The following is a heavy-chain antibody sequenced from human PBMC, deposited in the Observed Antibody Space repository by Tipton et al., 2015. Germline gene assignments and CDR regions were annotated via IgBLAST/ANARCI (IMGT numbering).Heavy chain of an antibody. CDR3: VRGGAVSGQRTPFDY. D-gene: IGHD1-26*01. CDR1: GYTFITYN. Sequence: QLVQSGPEVKKPGASVRVSCKASGYTFITYNMHWVRQAPGQGLEWMGFINPRDGTITNTQSFQGRVTLTRDTSTSTVYMELTSLRSEDTAMYYCVRGGAVSGQRTPFDYWGQGTLVSVSS. CDR2: INPRDGTI. J-gene: IGHJ4*02. V-gene: IGHV1-46*03.